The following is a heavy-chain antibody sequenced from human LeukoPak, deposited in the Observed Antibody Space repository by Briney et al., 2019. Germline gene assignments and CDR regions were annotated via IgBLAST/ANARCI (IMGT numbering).Heavy chain of an antibody. V-gene: IGHV3-23*01. CDR2: ISGSGGST. J-gene: IGHJ4*02. CDR3: AKEADYDILTGYSLVY. Sequence: GGSLRLSCAASGFTFSSYAMSWVRQAPGKGLEWDSAISGSGGSTYYADSVKGRFTISRDNSKNTLYLQMNSLRAEDTAVYYCAKEADYDILTGYSLVYWGQGTLVTVSS. CDR1: GFTFSSYA. D-gene: IGHD3-9*01.